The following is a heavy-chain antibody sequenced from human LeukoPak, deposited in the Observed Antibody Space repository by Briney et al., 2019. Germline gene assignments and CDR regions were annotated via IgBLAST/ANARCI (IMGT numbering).Heavy chain of an antibody. J-gene: IGHJ4*02. CDR1: GFTFSNYA. Sequence: GGSLRLSCAASGFTFSNYAMSWVRQAPGKGLEWVSGISSNVGSTYYADSVKGRFTISRDNSKNTLYLQMNSLRVEDTAVYYCAKKMIVNDWGQGTLVTVSS. CDR2: ISSNVGST. D-gene: IGHD3-22*01. CDR3: AKKMIVND. V-gene: IGHV3-23*01.